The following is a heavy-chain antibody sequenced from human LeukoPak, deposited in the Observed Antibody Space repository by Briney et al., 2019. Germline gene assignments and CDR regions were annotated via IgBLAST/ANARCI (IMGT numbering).Heavy chain of an antibody. CDR3: ARGNDYTQTMYY. J-gene: IGHJ4*02. CDR2: IYYSGST. V-gene: IGHV4-59*02. Sequence: PSETLSLTCTVSGGSVSSYYWSWIRQPPGKGLEWIGYIYYSGSTNYNPSLKSRVTISVDTSKNQFSLKLSSVTAADTAVYYCARGNDYTQTMYYWGQGTLVTVSS. D-gene: IGHD4-11*01. CDR1: GGSVSSYY.